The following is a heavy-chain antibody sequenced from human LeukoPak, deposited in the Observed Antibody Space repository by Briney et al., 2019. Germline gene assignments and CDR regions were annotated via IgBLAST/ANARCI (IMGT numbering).Heavy chain of an antibody. CDR2: INGAGSST. V-gene: IGHV3-74*03. CDR3: ARGETFYYGATRGHRAHDY. CDR1: GFTFSNYW. Sequence: GGSLRLSCAASGFTFSNYWMHWVRQAPGKGLVWVSRINGAGSSTEYADSVKGRFTISRDNARDTLYLQMNSLRAEDTAVFYCARGETFYYGATRGHRAHDYWGQGTLVTVSS. D-gene: IGHD4/OR15-4a*01. J-gene: IGHJ4*02.